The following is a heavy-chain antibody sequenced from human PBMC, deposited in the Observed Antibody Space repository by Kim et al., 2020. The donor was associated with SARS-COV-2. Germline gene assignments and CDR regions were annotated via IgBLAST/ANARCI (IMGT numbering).Heavy chain of an antibody. CDR1: GVTFSNYA. D-gene: IGHD1-26*01. CDR2: IIPLFGAP. CDR3: ACGSLPPIVSYYTIDV. Sequence: SVKVSCKASGVTFSNYAFTWVRQAPGQGLEWMGGIIPLFGAPNLAQKFQGRVTITADESASTAYMELSSLRSEDTAVYYCACGSLPPIVSYYTIDVWGQGTTVTVSS. V-gene: IGHV1-69*13. J-gene: IGHJ6*02.